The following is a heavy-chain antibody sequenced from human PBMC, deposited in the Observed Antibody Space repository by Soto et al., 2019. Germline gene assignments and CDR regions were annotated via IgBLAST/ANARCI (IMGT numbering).Heavy chain of an antibody. V-gene: IGHV3-43D*03. D-gene: IGHD3-22*01. Sequence: GALRLSCAASGFTFEDYALHWVRQSSGKGPEWVSLISADGSDPYYADSVKGRFTISRDNRKDSLYLQMNSLRPEDSAIYYCTKARFYFDSSPYDSWGQGTLVTVYS. CDR3: TKARFYFDSSPYDS. J-gene: IGHJ4*02. CDR1: GFTFEDYA. CDR2: ISADGSDP.